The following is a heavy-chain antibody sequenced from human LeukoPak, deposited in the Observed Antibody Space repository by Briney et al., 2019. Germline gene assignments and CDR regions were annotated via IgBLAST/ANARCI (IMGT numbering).Heavy chain of an antibody. J-gene: IGHJ3*02. CDR3: ARDNRRFLEWPDAFDI. CDR2: ISYDGSNK. D-gene: IGHD3-3*01. Sequence: GGSLRLSCAASGFTFSSYGMHWVRQAPGKGLEWVAVISYDGSNKYYADSVKGRFTISRDNSKNTLYLQMNSLRAEDTAVYYCARDNRRFLEWPDAFDIWGQGTMVTVSS. CDR1: GFTFSSYG. V-gene: IGHV3-30*03.